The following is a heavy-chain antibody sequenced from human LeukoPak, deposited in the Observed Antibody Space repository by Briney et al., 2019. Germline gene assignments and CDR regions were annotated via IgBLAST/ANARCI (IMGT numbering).Heavy chain of an antibody. CDR3: ARVHHVTIFGVVVGYYYYYGMDV. J-gene: IGHJ6*02. CDR1: GFTFSSYS. D-gene: IGHD3-3*01. CDR2: ISSSSSYI. Sequence: GGPLRLSCAASGFTFSSYSMNWVRQAPGKGLEWVSSISSSSSYIYYADSVKGRFTISRDNAKNSLYLQMNSLRAEDTAVYYCARVHHVTIFGVVVGYYYYYGMDVWGQGTTVTVSS. V-gene: IGHV3-21*01.